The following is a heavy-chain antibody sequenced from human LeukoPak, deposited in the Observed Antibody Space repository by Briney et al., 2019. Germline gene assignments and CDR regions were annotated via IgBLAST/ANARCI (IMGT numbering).Heavy chain of an antibody. D-gene: IGHD2-2*01. Sequence: SVKVSCKTSGYPFTKWEINWVRQAPGQGLEWMGGIIPIFGTANYAQKFQGRVTITTDESTSTAYMELSSLRSEDTAVYYCARDSCSSTSCYLNWFDPWGQGTLVTVSS. CDR1: GYPFTKWE. CDR2: IIPIFGTA. V-gene: IGHV1-69*05. CDR3: ARDSCSSTSCYLNWFDP. J-gene: IGHJ5*02.